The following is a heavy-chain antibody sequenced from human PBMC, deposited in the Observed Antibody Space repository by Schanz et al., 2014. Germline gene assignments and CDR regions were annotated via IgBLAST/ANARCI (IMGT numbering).Heavy chain of an antibody. CDR2: INWSDGST. CDR3: ARDGDFDY. CDR1: GFTFDDYA. V-gene: IGHV3-20*04. J-gene: IGHJ4*02. Sequence: PGGSLKLSCAASGFTFDDYAMSWVRQAPGKGLEWVSAINWSDGSTGYADSVKGRFTISRDNSKNTLFLQMSSLRAEDTAVYYCARDGDFDYWGQGTLVTVSS.